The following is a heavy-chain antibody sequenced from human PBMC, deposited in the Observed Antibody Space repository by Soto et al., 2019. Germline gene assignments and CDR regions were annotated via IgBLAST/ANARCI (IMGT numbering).Heavy chain of an antibody. CDR2: ISYDGSNK. D-gene: IGHD4-17*01. V-gene: IGHV3-30-3*01. J-gene: IGHJ3*02. CDR3: ARWTVTTELGAFDI. Sequence: QVQLVESGGGVVQPGRSLRLSCAASGFTFSSYAMHWVRQAPGKGLEWVAVISYDGSNKYYADSVKGRFTISRDNSKNTLYLQMNSLRAEDTAVYYCARWTVTTELGAFDIWGQGTMVTVSS. CDR1: GFTFSSYA.